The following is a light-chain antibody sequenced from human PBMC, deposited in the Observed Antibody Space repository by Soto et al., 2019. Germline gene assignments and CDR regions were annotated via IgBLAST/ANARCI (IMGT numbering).Light chain of an antibody. Sequence: QSALTQPASVSGSPGQSITISCTGTSSDVGGYNYVSWYQQHPGKAPKLMIYEVSNRPSGVSNRFSGSKSGNTASLTISGLRSEDEADYYCAARDDSLSGHWVFGGGTKVTVL. J-gene: IGLJ3*02. V-gene: IGLV2-14*01. CDR3: AARDDSLSGHWV. CDR1: SSDVGGYNY. CDR2: EVS.